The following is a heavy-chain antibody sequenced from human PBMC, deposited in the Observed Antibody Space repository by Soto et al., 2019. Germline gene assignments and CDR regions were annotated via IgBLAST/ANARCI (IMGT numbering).Heavy chain of an antibody. J-gene: IGHJ3*02. Sequence: QLQLQESGPELVKPSETLSLNCTVSGGSISSSSYSWGWIRQPPGKGLEWIGSIYYSGSTSYNPSLKSRVTISLDTSKNQFSLKLSSVTAADTAVYYCTRRQLPHLWDAFDIWGQGTMVTVSS. D-gene: IGHD2-2*01. CDR3: TRRQLPHLWDAFDI. V-gene: IGHV4-39*01. CDR1: GGSISSSSYS. CDR2: IYYSGST.